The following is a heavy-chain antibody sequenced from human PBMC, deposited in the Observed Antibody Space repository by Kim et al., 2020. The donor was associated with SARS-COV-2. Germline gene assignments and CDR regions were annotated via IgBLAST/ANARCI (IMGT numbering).Heavy chain of an antibody. D-gene: IGHD3-22*01. CDR3: ARVMAGGYYFFWFDP. J-gene: IGHJ5*02. V-gene: IGHV1-2*02. Sequence: QKFQGRVTMTRDTSISTAYMELSRLRSDDTAVYYCARVMAGGYYFFWFDPWGQGTLVTVSS.